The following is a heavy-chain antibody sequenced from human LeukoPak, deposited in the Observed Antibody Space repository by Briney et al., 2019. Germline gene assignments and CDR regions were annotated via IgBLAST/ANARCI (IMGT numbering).Heavy chain of an antibody. J-gene: IGHJ6*02. V-gene: IGHV4-59*11. CDR3: ARDYDFRVGQWYYATDV. Sequence: PSETLSLTCSVSGDSINNHYWNWIRQPPGKGLEWVGYIHYSGGTTYNPSLESRVTISVDRSKKEFSLKLISVTPADTAVYYCARDYDFRVGQWYYATDVWGQGTTVTVSS. CDR2: IHYSGGT. D-gene: IGHD3-3*01. CDR1: GDSINNHY.